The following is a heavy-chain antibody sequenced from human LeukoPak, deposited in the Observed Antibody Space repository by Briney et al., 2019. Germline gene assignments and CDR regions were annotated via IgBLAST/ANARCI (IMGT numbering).Heavy chain of an antibody. CDR3: AKAQYYYDSSGYLWDY. CDR1: GFSFSGHW. J-gene: IGHJ4*02. CDR2: ISPTGSTT. V-gene: IGHV3-74*01. D-gene: IGHD3-22*01. Sequence: GGSLRLSCTASGFSFSGHWMHWARQLPGKGLVWVSRISPTGSTTSYADSVKGRFTVSRDNAKNTLYLQVNNLRAEDTAVYYCAKAQYYYDSSGYLWDYWGQGTLVTVSS.